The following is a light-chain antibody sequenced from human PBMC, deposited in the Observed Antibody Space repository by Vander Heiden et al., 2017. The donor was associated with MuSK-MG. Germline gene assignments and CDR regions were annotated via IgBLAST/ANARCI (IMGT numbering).Light chain of an antibody. Sequence: SYDLTQPLSVSVSPGQTASITCSGDKLGDKYACWYQQKPGQSPVLVIYQDSKRPSGIPERFSGSNSGNTATLTISGTQAMDEADYYCQAWDSSTVVFGGGTKLTVL. CDR3: QAWDSSTVV. J-gene: IGLJ2*01. CDR1: KLGDKY. V-gene: IGLV3-1*01. CDR2: QDS.